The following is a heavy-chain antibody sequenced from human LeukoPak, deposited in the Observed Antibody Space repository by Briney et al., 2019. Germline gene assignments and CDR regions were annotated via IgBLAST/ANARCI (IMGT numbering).Heavy chain of an antibody. V-gene: IGHV3-53*01. J-gene: IGHJ4*02. CDR2: IYSGGAI. D-gene: IGHD1-14*01. Sequence: GGSLRLSCVASGFAVGSNYMSWVRQAPGKGLEWVSLIYSGGAIRYADSVKGRFTISRDSFKNTLFLQMNDLTVEDTARYYCARRPGNWGQGILVTVSS. CDR3: ARRPGN. CDR1: GFAVGSNY.